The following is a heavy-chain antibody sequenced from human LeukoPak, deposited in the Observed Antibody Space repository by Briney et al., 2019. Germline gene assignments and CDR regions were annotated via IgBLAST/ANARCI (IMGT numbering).Heavy chain of an antibody. CDR1: GFTFSRYE. CDR2: ISSTGSTI. D-gene: IGHD6-13*01. J-gene: IGHJ4*02. Sequence: GGSLRPSCAASGFTFSRYEMNWVRQAPGKGLEWVSYISSTGSTIYYADSVKGRFTISRDNAKNSLYLQMNSLRAEDTAVYYCARDALAATGTRGDYWGQGTLVTVSS. V-gene: IGHV3-48*03. CDR3: ARDALAATGTRGDY.